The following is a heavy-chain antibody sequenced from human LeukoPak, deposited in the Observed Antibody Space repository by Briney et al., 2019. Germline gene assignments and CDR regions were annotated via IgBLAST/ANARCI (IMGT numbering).Heavy chain of an antibody. Sequence: GGSLRLSCAASGFTFDDYAMHWVRQAPGKGLEWVSGISWNSGSIGYADSVKGRFTISRDNAKNSLYLQMNSLRAEDTALYYCAKDRYGGPXXXDYWGQGTLVTVSS. V-gene: IGHV3-9*01. CDR1: GFTFDDYA. CDR3: AKDRYGGPXXXDY. D-gene: IGHD4-23*01. CDR2: ISWNSGSI. J-gene: IGHJ4*02.